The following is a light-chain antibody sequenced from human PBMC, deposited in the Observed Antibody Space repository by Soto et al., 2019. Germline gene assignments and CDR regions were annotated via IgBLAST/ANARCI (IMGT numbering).Light chain of an antibody. CDR1: QDTGND. CDR2: AAS. V-gene: IGKV1-6*01. J-gene: IGKJ4*01. Sequence: AIRMTQSPSSLSASVGDRVTITCRASQDTGNDLGWYQQKPGKAPKLLSYAASSLHGGVPSRFSGSGSGTDFTPTISNLQPEDFATYYCLQDHSGLSFGGGTKVEIK. CDR3: LQDHSGLS.